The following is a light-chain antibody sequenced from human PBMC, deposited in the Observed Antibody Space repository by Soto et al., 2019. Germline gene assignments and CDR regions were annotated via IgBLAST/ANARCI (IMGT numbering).Light chain of an antibody. CDR1: PSVGSN. J-gene: IGKJ2*01. Sequence: EIVMTQSPPTLSVSPGESATLSCRASPSVGSNLAWYQQKPGQSPRLLIYDASTRATGIPARFSGGGSGTEFTLTIDSLQSEDFAVYFCRQYNHWPSFGQGTKL. CDR2: DAS. CDR3: RQYNHWPS. V-gene: IGKV3-15*01.